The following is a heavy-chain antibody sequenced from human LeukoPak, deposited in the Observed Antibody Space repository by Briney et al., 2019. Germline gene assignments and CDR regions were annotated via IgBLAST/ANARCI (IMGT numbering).Heavy chain of an antibody. Sequence: GASVKVSCKASGGTFSSYAISWVRQAPGQGLEWMGGIIPIFGTANYAQKFQGRVTITADKSTSTAYMEPSSLRSEDTAVYYCASHVLRYFDWLEEGSWFDPWGQGTLVTVSS. D-gene: IGHD3-9*01. J-gene: IGHJ5*02. CDR1: GGTFSSYA. CDR2: IIPIFGTA. V-gene: IGHV1-69*06. CDR3: ASHVLRYFDWLEEGSWFDP.